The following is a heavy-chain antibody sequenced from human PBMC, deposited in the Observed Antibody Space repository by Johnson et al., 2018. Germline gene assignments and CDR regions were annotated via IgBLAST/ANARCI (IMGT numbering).Heavy chain of an antibody. J-gene: IGHJ4*02. D-gene: IGHD1-1*01. V-gene: IGHV3-30*18. Sequence: QVQLVESGGGVVQPGRSLRLSCAASGFTFSRHGMHWVRQVPGKGPEWVAVISSDGGTDYYADTVKGRFTIFRDNSRNTFTLQMNSLRPGDTALYYCAKEGDNISYLSFDYWGQGTLVTVSS. CDR1: GFTFSRHG. CDR3: AKEGDNISYLSFDY. CDR2: ISSDGGTD.